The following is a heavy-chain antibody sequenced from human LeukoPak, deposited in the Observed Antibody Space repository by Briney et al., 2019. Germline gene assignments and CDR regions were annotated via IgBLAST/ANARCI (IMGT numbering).Heavy chain of an antibody. CDR1: GYTFTTYY. J-gene: IGHJ3*02. CDR3: ARDRVTMVRGVISAFDI. V-gene: IGHV1-46*01. CDR2: INPSGGTT. Sequence: ASVKVSCRASGYTFTTYYMHWVRQAPGQGLEWMGIINPSGGTTNYAQKFQGRVTMTRDTSTSTVYMELSSLRSEDTAVYYCARDRVTMVRGVISAFDIWGQGTMVTVSS. D-gene: IGHD3-10*01.